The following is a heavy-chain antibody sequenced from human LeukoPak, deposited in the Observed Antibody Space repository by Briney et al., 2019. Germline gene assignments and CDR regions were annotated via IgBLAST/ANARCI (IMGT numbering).Heavy chain of an antibody. CDR3: ASQLQYDFWSGYSNNWFDP. CDR1: GGSISSSSYY. D-gene: IGHD3-3*01. CDR2: IYYSGST. V-gene: IGHV4-39*01. Sequence: SETLSLTCTVSGGSISSSSYYWGWIRQPPGKGLEWIGSIYYSGSTYYNPSLKSRVTISVDTSKNQFSLKLSSVTAADTAVCYCASQLQYDFWSGYSNNWFDPWGQGTLVTVSS. J-gene: IGHJ5*02.